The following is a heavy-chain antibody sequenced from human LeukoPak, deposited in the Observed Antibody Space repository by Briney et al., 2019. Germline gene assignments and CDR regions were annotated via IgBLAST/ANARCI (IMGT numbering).Heavy chain of an antibody. CDR1: GYTLTELS. CDR3: ATRGLPRRYYYDSRGFYGMDV. J-gene: IGHJ6*02. Sequence: ASVKVSCKVSGYTLTELSMHWVRQAPGKGLEWMGGFDPEDGETIYAQKFPGRVTMTEDTSTDTAYMELSSLRSEDTAVYYCATRGLPRRYYYDSRGFYGMDVWGQGTTVTVSS. V-gene: IGHV1-24*01. D-gene: IGHD3-22*01. CDR2: FDPEDGET.